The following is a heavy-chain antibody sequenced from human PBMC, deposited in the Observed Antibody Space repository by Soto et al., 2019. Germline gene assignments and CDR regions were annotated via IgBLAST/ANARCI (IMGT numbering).Heavy chain of an antibody. CDR2: ISYDGSNK. D-gene: IGHD3-3*01. J-gene: IGHJ6*03. V-gene: IGHV3-30*03. CDR1: GFTFSSYG. Sequence: QVQLVESGGGVVQPGRSLRLSCAASGFTFSSYGMHWVRQAPGKGLEWVAVISYDGSNKYYADSVKGRFTISRDNSKNTLYLQMNSLRAEDTAVYYGATDHLGHYDFWSGYSSGYMDVWGKGTTVTVSS. CDR3: ATDHLGHYDFWSGYSSGYMDV.